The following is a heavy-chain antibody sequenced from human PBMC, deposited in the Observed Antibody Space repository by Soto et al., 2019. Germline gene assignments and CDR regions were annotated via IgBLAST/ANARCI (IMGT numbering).Heavy chain of an antibody. V-gene: IGHV4-4*02. CDR1: GDYVSSRFW. Sequence: PSETLSVTCAVAGDYVSSRFWWSWVRQSPGKGLEWIGEIYHSGSANYNPSLKSRVTMSVDNSKNQFSLKLNSVTAADTAVYYCARYNAASGTYYFDYWGQGTLVTVSS. CDR3: ARYNAASGTYYFDY. D-gene: IGHD6-13*01. CDR2: IYHSGSA. J-gene: IGHJ4*02.